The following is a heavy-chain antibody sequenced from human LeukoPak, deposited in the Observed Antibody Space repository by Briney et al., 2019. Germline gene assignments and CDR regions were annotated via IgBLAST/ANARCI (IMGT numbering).Heavy chain of an antibody. V-gene: IGHV3-30*18. CDR1: GFTFSSYG. D-gene: IGHD3-10*01. CDR2: MSYDGSNK. Sequence: GRSLRLSCAASGFTFSSYGMHWVRQAPGKGLEWVAVMSYDGSNKYYADSVKGRFTISRDNSKNTLYLQMNSLRAEDTAVYYCAKVGKGLLWFGDGIDYWGQGTLVTVSS. CDR3: AKVGKGLLWFGDGIDY. J-gene: IGHJ4*02.